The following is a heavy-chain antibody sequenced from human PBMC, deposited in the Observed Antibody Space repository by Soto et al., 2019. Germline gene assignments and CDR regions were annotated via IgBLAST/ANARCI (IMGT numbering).Heavy chain of an antibody. CDR3: AKEGYYSGWYWDS. CDR2: ITSSGSEA. Sequence: EVQLLESGGGLVQPGGSLRLSCAASGFSFGASAMSWVRQAPGKWLEYVSSITSSGSEAFHAASVKGRFTMSRDNSKKMVYLQMNSLRAEDTAVYYCAKEGYYSGWYWDSWGQGALVTVSS. J-gene: IGHJ4*02. CDR1: GFSFGASA. V-gene: IGHV3-23*01. D-gene: IGHD6-19*01.